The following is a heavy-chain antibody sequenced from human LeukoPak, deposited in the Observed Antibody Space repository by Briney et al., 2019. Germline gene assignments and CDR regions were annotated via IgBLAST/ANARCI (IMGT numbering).Heavy chain of an antibody. D-gene: IGHD6-6*01. CDR1: GGTFSSYA. CDR3: ARDPGRVSSSEVGFDY. V-gene: IGHV1-69*06. J-gene: IGHJ4*02. CDR2: IIPIFGTA. Sequence: SVKVSCKASGGTFSSYAISWVRQAPGQGLEWMGGIIPIFGTANYAQKFQGRVTITADKSTSTAYMELSSLRSEDTAVYYCARDPGRVSSSEVGFDYWGQGTLVTVSS.